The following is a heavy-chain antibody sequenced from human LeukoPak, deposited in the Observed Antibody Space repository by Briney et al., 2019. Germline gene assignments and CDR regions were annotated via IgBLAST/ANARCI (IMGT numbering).Heavy chain of an antibody. CDR2: ISGSGGNA. J-gene: IGHJ4*02. CDR3: AKEGYSGYDYLLSY. D-gene: IGHD5-12*01. CDR1: GFTFSSYG. Sequence: PGGSLRLSCAASGFTFSSYGMIWAGQAPGKGLEWVSGISGSGGNADYADSVKGRFTISRDNSKNTLYLQMNSLRVEDTAVYYCAKEGYSGYDYLLSYWGQGTLVTVSS. V-gene: IGHV3-23*01.